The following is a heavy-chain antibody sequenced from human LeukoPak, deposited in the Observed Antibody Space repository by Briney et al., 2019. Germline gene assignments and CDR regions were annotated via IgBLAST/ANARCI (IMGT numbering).Heavy chain of an antibody. Sequence: SETLSLTCAVYGGSFSAYYWSWIRQPPGKGLEWIGEINHSRSTNYNPSLKSRVTISVDTSKNQFSLTLSSVTGADTAVYYCASKGEYDSSGYWPHWFDPWGQGTLVTVSS. J-gene: IGHJ5*02. CDR3: ASKGEYDSSGYWPHWFDP. CDR1: GGSFSAYY. CDR2: INHSRST. D-gene: IGHD3-22*01. V-gene: IGHV4-34*01.